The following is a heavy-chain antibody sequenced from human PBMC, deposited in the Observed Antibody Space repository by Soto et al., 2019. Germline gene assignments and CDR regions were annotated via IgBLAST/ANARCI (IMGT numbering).Heavy chain of an antibody. D-gene: IGHD5-18*01. J-gene: IGHJ6*03. Sequence: GGSLRLSCAASGFTVSSNYMSWVRQAPGKGLEWVSVIYSGGSTYYADSVKGRFTISRDNSKNTLYLQMNSLRAEDTAVYYCARTRTDVDTAMVYYYYYYMDVWGKGTTVTVSS. V-gene: IGHV3-66*01. CDR2: IYSGGST. CDR3: ARTRTDVDTAMVYYYYYYMDV. CDR1: GFTVSSNY.